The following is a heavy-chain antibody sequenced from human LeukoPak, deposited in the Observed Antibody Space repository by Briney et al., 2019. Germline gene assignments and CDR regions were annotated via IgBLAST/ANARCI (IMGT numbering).Heavy chain of an antibody. Sequence: PSETLSLTCAVSGYFISSGYYWGWIRPPPGKGLERCGSIYHSGSTYYDTSLKSRVTISVDTSKNQFSLKLSSVTAADTAVYYCARGGDYYDSSGAHLLEVGDIWGQGTMVTVSS. J-gene: IGHJ3*02. V-gene: IGHV4-38-2*01. CDR2: IYHSGST. CDR3: ARGGDYYDSSGAHLLEVGDI. D-gene: IGHD3-22*01. CDR1: GYFISSGYY.